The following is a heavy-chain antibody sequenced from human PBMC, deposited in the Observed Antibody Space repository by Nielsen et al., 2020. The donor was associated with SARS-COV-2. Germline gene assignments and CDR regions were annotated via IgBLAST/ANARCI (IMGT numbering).Heavy chain of an antibody. CDR3: ARVRIAPAGIGRVWHFYYGMDV. V-gene: IGHV3-11*01. Sequence: GGSLRLSCAASGFTFSDYYMTWIRQAPGKGLEWVSYISNTGNTIYYADSVKGRFTISRDNAKNSLYLQMNSLRAEDTAVYYCARVRIAPAGIGRVWHFYYGMDVWGQGTKVTVSS. CDR2: ISNTGNTI. D-gene: IGHD6-13*01. J-gene: IGHJ6*02. CDR1: GFTFSDYY.